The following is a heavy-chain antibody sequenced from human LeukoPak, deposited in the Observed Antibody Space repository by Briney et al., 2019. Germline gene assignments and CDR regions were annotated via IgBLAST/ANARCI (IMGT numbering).Heavy chain of an antibody. V-gene: IGHV3-30*18. Sequence: GGSLRLSCAASGFTFSSYGMHWVRQAPGKGLEWVAVISYDGSNKYYADSVKGRFTISRDNSKNTLYLQMNSLRAEDTAVYYCAKDLWIAVAGILYWGRGTLVTVSS. CDR3: AKDLWIAVAGILY. J-gene: IGHJ4*02. CDR1: GFTFSSYG. CDR2: ISYDGSNK. D-gene: IGHD6-19*01.